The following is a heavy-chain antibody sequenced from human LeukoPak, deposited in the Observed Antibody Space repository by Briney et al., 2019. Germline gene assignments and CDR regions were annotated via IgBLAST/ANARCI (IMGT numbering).Heavy chain of an antibody. D-gene: IGHD1-1*01. CDR2: INPNSGDT. J-gene: IGHJ3*01. CDR1: GYTFTGYY. V-gene: IGHV1-2*02. Sequence: GGSVRDSCKTSGYTFTGYYIHWVRPAPGQGLEWMGWINPNSGDTNCAQKYGGRVTVTRDTSISTAYMELTSLRSDDTAVYYCASYASGYNWLKVWG. CDR3: ASYASGYNWLKV.